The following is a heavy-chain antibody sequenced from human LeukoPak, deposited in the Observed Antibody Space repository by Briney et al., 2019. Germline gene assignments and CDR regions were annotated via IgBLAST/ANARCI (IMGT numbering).Heavy chain of an antibody. V-gene: IGHV5-51*01. CDR3: ASSAAAGTRAFDY. CDR2: IYPGDSDT. Sequence: GESLKISCKGSGYSFTTYWIGWVRQMPGKGLEWMGIIYPGDSDTRYSPSFQGQVTISADKSISTAYLQWSSLKASDTAMYYCASSAAAGTRAFDYWGQGTLVTVSS. J-gene: IGHJ4*02. CDR1: GYSFTTYW. D-gene: IGHD6-13*01.